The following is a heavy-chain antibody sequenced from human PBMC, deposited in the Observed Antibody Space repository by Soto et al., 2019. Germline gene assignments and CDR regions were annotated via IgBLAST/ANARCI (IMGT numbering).Heavy chain of an antibody. J-gene: IGHJ1*01. CDR1: GFTFSSYA. CDR2: ISGSGRIT. Sequence: PGGSLRLSCAASGFTFSSYAMSWVRRAPGKGLEWVSGISGSGRITKYADSVKGRFIISRDNSKNTLFLQMNSLRAEDTAVYYCAKDVHYDIVTGIEYFHHWAQGTLVTVSS. V-gene: IGHV3-23*01. CDR3: AKDVHYDIVTGIEYFHH. D-gene: IGHD3-9*01.